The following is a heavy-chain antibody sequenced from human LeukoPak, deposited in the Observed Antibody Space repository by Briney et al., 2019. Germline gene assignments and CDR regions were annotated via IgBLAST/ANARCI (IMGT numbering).Heavy chain of an antibody. V-gene: IGHV3-20*01. Sequence: GGSLRLSCAASGFTFSSYAMSWVRQAPGKGLEWVSGINWNGGSTGYADSVKGRFTISRDNAKNSLYLQMNSLRAEDTALYHCARGAYYDYYSFDPWGQGTLVTVSS. CDR3: ARGAYYDYYSFDP. J-gene: IGHJ5*02. D-gene: IGHD3-3*01. CDR1: GFTFSSYA. CDR2: INWNGGST.